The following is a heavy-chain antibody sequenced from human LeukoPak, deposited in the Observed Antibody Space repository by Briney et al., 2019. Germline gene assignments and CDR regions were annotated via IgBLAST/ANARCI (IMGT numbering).Heavy chain of an antibody. D-gene: IGHD6-19*01. CDR2: IYPGDSDT. CDR1: GYSFTSYW. Sequence: GESLKISCKGSGYSFTSYWIGWVRQMPGKGLEWMGIIYPGDSDTRYSPSFQGQVTISADKSISTAYLQWSSLKASDTAMYYCTRQLDGYSSELVWLDPWGQGTLVTVSS. J-gene: IGHJ5*02. V-gene: IGHV5-51*01. CDR3: TRQLDGYSSELVWLDP.